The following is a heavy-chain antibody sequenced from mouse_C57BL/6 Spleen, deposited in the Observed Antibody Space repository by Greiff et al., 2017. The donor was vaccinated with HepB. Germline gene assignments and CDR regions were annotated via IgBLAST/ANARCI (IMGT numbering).Heavy chain of an antibody. Sequence: VKLMESGAELVRPGASVTLSCKASGYTFTDYEMHWVKQTPVHGLEWIGAIDPETGGTAYNQKFKGKAILTADKSSSTAYMELRSLTSEDSAVYYCTGRGTAQATGGYWGQGTTLTVSS. D-gene: IGHD3-2*02. J-gene: IGHJ2*01. CDR2: IDPETGGT. CDR1: GYTFTDYE. V-gene: IGHV1-15*01. CDR3: TGRGTAQATGGY.